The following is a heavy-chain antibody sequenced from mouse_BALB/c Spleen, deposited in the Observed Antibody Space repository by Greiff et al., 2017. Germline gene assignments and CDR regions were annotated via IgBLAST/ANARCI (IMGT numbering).Heavy chain of an antibody. D-gene: IGHD2-14*01. J-gene: IGHJ2*01. Sequence: EVQRVESGAELVKPGASVKLSCTASGFNIKDTYMHWVKQRPEQGLEWIGRIDPANGNTKYDPKFQGKATITADTSSNTAYLQLSSLTSEDTAVYYCARGDYRLGFDYWGQGTTLTVSS. CDR3: ARGDYRLGFDY. V-gene: IGHV14-3*02. CDR2: IDPANGNT. CDR1: GFNIKDTY.